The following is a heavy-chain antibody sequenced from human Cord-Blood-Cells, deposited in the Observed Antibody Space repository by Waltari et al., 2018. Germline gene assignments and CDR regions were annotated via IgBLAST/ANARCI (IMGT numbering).Heavy chain of an antibody. J-gene: IGHJ5*02. D-gene: IGHD6-6*01. CDR3: ARGFPSSSSSWFDP. CDR1: GGSISSSY. V-gene: IGHV4-4*07. CDR2: IYTSGST. Sequence: QVQLQESGPGLVKPSETLSLTCTVPGGSISSSYWSWIPQPAGKGLEWIGRIYTSGSTNYNPSLKSRVTMSVDTSKNQFSLKLSSVTAADTAVYYCARGFPSSSSSWFDPWGQGTLVTVSS.